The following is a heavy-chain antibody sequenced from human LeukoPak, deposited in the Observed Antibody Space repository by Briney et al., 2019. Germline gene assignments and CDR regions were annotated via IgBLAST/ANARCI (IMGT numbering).Heavy chain of an antibody. J-gene: IGHJ5*02. D-gene: IGHD3-16*01. Sequence: GASVRVSCKVSGYTLTELSMHWVRQAPGKGLEWVGGFDPEDGETIYAQKFQGRVTMTEDTSTDTAYMELSSLRSEDTAVYYCATVMREDWFDPWGQGTLVTVSS. CDR3: ATVMREDWFDP. CDR1: GYTLTELS. V-gene: IGHV1-24*01. CDR2: FDPEDGET.